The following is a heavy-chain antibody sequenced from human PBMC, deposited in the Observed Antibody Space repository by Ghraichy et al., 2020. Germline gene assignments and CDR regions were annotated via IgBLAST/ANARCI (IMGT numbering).Heavy chain of an antibody. CDR3: ARVLGSGWSVDDC. J-gene: IGHJ4*02. CDR1: GFTFGDFY. V-gene: IGHV3-11*01. CDR2: ISNSGGTI. D-gene: IGHD6-19*01. Sequence: GGSLRLSCAASGFTFGDFYMTWIRQAPGKGLEWVSYISNSGGTIYYADSVKGRFTISRDNAKNSLYLQMNSLRVEDTAVYYCARVLGSGWSVDDCWGQGTQVTVSS.